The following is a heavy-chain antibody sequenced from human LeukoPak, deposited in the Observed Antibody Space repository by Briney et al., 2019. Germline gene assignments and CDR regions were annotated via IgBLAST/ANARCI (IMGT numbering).Heavy chain of an antibody. D-gene: IGHD2-21*01. CDR1: GYPFTTYG. J-gene: IGHJ5*02. CDR2: ISANNGNT. Sequence: GASVQLSCKASGYPFTTYGFIWVRQAPGLGLEWMGWISANNGNTKYGQKFQGRVTMTTDTTTETAYMELSSLRFDDTAIYYCARTVGDRAHPWGEGSLVTVSS. CDR3: ARTVGDRAHP. V-gene: IGHV1-18*01.